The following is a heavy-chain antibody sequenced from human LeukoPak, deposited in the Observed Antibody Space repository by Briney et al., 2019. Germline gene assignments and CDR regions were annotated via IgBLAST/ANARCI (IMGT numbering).Heavy chain of an antibody. J-gene: IGHJ5*02. V-gene: IGHV4-59*01. Sequence: SETLSLTCTVSGGSISSYYWSWIRQPPGKGLEWIGYIYYSGSTNYNPSLKSRVTISVDTSKNQFSLKLSSVTAADTAVYYCATAVAAWWFDPWGQGTLVTVSS. CDR1: GGSISSYY. CDR2: IYYSGST. D-gene: IGHD6-6*01. CDR3: ATAVAAWWFDP.